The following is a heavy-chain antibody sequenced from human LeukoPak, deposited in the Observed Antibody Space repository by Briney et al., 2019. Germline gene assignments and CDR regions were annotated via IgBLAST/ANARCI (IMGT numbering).Heavy chain of an antibody. Sequence: PSETLSLTCTVSGGSISSSGYYWSWIRQPAGKGLEWIGRIYTSGSTNYNPSLKSRVTISVDTSKNQFSLKLSSVTAADTAVYYCASTRSGPRRSTIGYSYGYAFDYWGQGTLVTVSS. CDR3: ASTRSGPRRSTIGYSYGYAFDY. CDR1: GGSISSSGYY. V-gene: IGHV4-61*02. D-gene: IGHD5-18*01. J-gene: IGHJ4*02. CDR2: IYTSGST.